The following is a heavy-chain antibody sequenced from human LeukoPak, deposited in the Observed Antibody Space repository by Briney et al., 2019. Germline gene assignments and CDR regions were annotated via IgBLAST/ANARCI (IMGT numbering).Heavy chain of an antibody. V-gene: IGHV3-72*01. Sequence: GGSLRLSCAASGFTFSDHYMDWVRQAPGKGPEWVGRTRNKANSYTTDYAASVKGRFTVSRDDSKNSLYLQMTSLKAEDTAVYFCTRVLGGGILWFDYWGQGALVTVSS. J-gene: IGHJ5*01. CDR1: GFTFSDHY. CDR2: TRNKANSYTT. CDR3: TRVLGGGILWFDY. D-gene: IGHD1-26*01.